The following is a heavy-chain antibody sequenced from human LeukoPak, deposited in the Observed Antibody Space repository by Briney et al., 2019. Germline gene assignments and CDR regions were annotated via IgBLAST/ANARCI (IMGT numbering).Heavy chain of an antibody. V-gene: IGHV3-15*05. Sequence: PGGSLRLSCVVSGFSFTNAWMSWVRQAPGKGLDWVGRIRTEADGGTADYAAPVKGRFTISRDDSKNTLFLQMNSLESEDTAVYYCTKTPPHFDYWGQGILVTVSS. J-gene: IGHJ4*02. CDR2: IRTEADGGTA. CDR3: TKTPPHFDY. D-gene: IGHD2-15*01. CDR1: GFSFTNAW.